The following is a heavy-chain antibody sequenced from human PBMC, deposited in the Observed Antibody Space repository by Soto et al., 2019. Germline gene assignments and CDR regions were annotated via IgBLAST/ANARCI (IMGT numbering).Heavy chain of an antibody. D-gene: IGHD6-13*01. CDR1: GFTFSSSG. V-gene: IGHV3-33*01. Sequence: GGSLRLYCAASGFTFSSSGMHWVRQAPGKGLEWVAVIWYDGSNKYYADSVKGRFTISRDNSKNTLYLQMNSLRAEDTAVYYCARGHSSSYYFDYWGQGTLVTVSS. J-gene: IGHJ4*02. CDR3: ARGHSSSYYFDY. CDR2: IWYDGSNK.